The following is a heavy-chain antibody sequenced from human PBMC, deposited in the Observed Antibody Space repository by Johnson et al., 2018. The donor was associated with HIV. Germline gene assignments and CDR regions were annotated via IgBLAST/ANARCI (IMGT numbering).Heavy chain of an antibody. CDR3: AKSPGKDYGGNSGGFDI. J-gene: IGHJ3*02. V-gene: IGHV3-33*06. Sequence: QVQLVESGGGVVQPGRSLRLSCEASGLMFSRYGMHWVRQAPGRGLEWVAGIWYDGSNEYYADSVKGRFTISRDNSKNTLYLQMNSVRAEDAAVYFCAKSPGKDYGGNSGGFDIWGQGTMVTVSS. D-gene: IGHD4-23*01. CDR2: IWYDGSNE. CDR1: GLMFSRYG.